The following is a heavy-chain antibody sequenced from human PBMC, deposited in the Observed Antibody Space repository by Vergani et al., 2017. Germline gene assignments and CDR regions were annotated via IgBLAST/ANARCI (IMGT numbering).Heavy chain of an antibody. V-gene: IGHV3-NL1*01. CDR2: ISGSGGFT. CDR1: GFTLNTYG. J-gene: IGHJ6*03. D-gene: IGHD2-8*01. Sequence: QVQILQSGGGVVQPGGSLRLSCTLSGFTLNTYGIHWVRQAPGKGLEWVSGISGSGGFTYYADSVKGRFTISRDNSKNTLYLQMNNLRAADTAVYYCARSGYCAHGVCYMTYYYYMDVWGKGTAVTVSS. CDR3: ARSGYCAHGVCYMTYYYYMDV.